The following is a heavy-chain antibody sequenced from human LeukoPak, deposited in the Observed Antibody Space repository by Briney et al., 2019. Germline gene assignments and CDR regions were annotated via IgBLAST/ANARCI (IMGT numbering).Heavy chain of an antibody. J-gene: IGHJ4*02. CDR2: ISAYNGNT. Sequence: ASVKVSCKASGYTFTSYGISWVRQAPGQGLEWMGWISAYNGNTNYAQKLQGRVTMTTDTSTSTAYMELRSLRSDDTAVYYCAGIGSSGYYYFSIYWGQGTLVTVSS. CDR1: GYTFTSYG. D-gene: IGHD3-22*01. CDR3: AGIGSSGYYYFSIY. V-gene: IGHV1-18*01.